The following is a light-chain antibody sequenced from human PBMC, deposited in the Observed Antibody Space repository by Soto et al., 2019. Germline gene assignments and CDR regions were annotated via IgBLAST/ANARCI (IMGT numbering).Light chain of an antibody. J-gene: IGKJ4*01. V-gene: IGKV1-33*01. CDR2: DAS. CDR1: QDIKSY. Sequence: THMSLSPSSLSASVGDRVTITYQASQDIKSYLNWYQQKPGKAPKLLIYDASNLATGVPARFSGSGSGTDFTFTISSLEPEDIATYYCQQYDNPPLTFGGGTKVDIK. CDR3: QQYDNPPLT.